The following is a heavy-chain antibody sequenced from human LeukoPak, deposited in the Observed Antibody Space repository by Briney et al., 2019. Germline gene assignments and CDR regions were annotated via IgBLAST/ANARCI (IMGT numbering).Heavy chain of an antibody. D-gene: IGHD6-19*01. CDR3: ARQRYSSGWYDWFDP. CDR1: GYTFTSYG. CDR2: ISAYNGNT. J-gene: IGHJ5*02. V-gene: IGHV1-18*01. Sequence: ASVKVSCKASGYTFTSYGISWVRQAPGQGLEWMGWISAYNGNTNYAQKLQGRVTMTTDTSTSTAYMELRSLRSDDTAVYYCARQRYSSGWYDWFDPWGQGTLVTVSS.